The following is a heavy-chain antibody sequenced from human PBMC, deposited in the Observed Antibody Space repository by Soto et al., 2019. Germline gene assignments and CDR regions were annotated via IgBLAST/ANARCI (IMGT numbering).Heavy chain of an antibody. J-gene: IGHJ4*02. Sequence: QVQLVQSGAEVKKPGASVKVSCKASGYIFIHYYIHWVRQAPGQGLEWMAIINPDGGSTNYAQKFPGRVTVTSDTSTSTVSLALSSVGSEDTPVYVCARPLLRGDFWVQGTVVTVSS. CDR2: INPDGGST. CDR3: ARPLLRGDF. D-gene: IGHD2-21*01. V-gene: IGHV1-46*01. CDR1: GYIFIHYY.